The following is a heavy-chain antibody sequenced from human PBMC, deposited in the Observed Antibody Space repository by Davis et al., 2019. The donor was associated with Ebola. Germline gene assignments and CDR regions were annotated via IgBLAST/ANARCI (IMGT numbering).Heavy chain of an antibody. CDR2: INHSGST. CDR1: GGSISSSSYY. CDR3: ARGYCSGGSCYGAWSWFDP. Sequence: MPSETLSLTCTVSGGSISSSSYYWGWIRQPPGKGLEWIGEINHSGSTNYNPSLKSRVTISVDTSKNQFSLKLSSVTAADTAVYYCARGYCSGGSCYGAWSWFDPWGQGTLVTVSS. D-gene: IGHD2-15*01. V-gene: IGHV4-39*07. J-gene: IGHJ5*02.